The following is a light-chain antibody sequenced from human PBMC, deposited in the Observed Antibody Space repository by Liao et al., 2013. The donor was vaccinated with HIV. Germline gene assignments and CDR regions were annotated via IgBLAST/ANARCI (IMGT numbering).Light chain of an antibody. CDR2: YDD. CDR3: QVWDRGSDHLV. CDR1: ELGDKY. V-gene: IGLV3-21*04. J-gene: IGLJ2*01. Sequence: SDELTQPSSVSVSPGQTATITCSGDELGDKYASWYQQRPGQAPVLVIYYDDARPSGIPEQFSGSNSGNTATLTISRVEAGDEADYYCQVWDRGSDHLVFGEGTELTVL.